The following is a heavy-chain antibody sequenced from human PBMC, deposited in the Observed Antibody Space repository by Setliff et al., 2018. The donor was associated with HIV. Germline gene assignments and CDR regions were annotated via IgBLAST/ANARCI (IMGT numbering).Heavy chain of an antibody. CDR3: TRAPSTTVVSFFDY. Sequence: ASVKVSCKASGYTFTSYGISWVRQAPGQGLEWMGWISAYNGNTNYAQKLQGRVTMTTDTSTSTAYMELRSLRDDDTAIYFCTRAPSTTVVSFFDYWGQGTLVTVS. CDR1: GYTFTSYG. V-gene: IGHV1-18*01. CDR2: ISAYNGNT. J-gene: IGHJ4*02. D-gene: IGHD2-21*01.